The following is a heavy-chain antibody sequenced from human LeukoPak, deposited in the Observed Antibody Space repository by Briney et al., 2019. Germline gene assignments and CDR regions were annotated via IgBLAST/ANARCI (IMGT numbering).Heavy chain of an antibody. J-gene: IGHJ4*02. CDR2: IYYSGST. CDR3: ARTYYYDSSGYSFDY. Sequence: SETLSLTCTVSGGSISSSSYYWGWIRQPPGKGLEWIGSIYYSGSTYYNPSLKSRVTISVDTSKNQFSLKLSSVTAADTAVYYCARTYYYDSSGYSFDYWGQGTLVTVSS. D-gene: IGHD3-22*01. CDR1: GGSISSSSYY. V-gene: IGHV4-39*01.